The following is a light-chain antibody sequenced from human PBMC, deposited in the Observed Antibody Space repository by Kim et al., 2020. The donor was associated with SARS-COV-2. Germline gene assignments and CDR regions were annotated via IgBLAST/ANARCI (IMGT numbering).Light chain of an antibody. CDR1: QSVSSSY. CDR3: QQYGSSLLYT. Sequence: SPGERDTLSCRASQSVSSSYLAWYQQKPGQAPRLLIYGASSRATGIPDRFSGSGSGTDFTLTISRLEPEDFAVYYCQQYGSSLLYTFGQGTKLEI. V-gene: IGKV3-20*01. CDR2: GAS. J-gene: IGKJ2*01.